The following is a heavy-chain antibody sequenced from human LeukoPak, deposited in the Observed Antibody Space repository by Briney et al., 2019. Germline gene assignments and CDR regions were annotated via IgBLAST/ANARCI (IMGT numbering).Heavy chain of an antibody. CDR2: ISSSSSYI. CDR1: GFTFSSYS. V-gene: IGHV3-21*01. J-gene: IGHJ4*02. D-gene: IGHD6-19*01. Sequence: GGSLRLSCAASGFTFSSYSMNWVRQAPGKGLEWVSSISSSSSYIYCADSVKGRFTISRDNAKNSLYLQMNSLRAEDTAVYYCARDYSGWYLFDYWGQGTLVTVSS. CDR3: ARDYSGWYLFDY.